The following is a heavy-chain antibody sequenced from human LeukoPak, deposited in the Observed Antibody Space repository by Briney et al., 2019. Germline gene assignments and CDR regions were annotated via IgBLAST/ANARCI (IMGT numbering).Heavy chain of an antibody. J-gene: IGHJ3*02. Sequence: GGSLRLSCAASGFTFSSYSMNWVRQAPGKGLEWVSSISSSSSYIYYADSVKGRFTISRDNAKNSLYLQMNSLRAEDTAVYYCAKAVGATLGAFDIWGQGTMVTVSS. CDR2: ISSSSSYI. V-gene: IGHV3-21*04. D-gene: IGHD1-26*01. CDR1: GFTFSSYS. CDR3: AKAVGATLGAFDI.